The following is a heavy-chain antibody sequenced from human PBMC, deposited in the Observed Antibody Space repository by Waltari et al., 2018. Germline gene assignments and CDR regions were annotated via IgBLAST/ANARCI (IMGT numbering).Heavy chain of an antibody. Sequence: EVQLFASGGGLVQPGGSLRLSCAASGFTFSSSATTWPRQAPGKGLGWVSAISGSGGSTYYAGSVKGRFTISRDNSKNTLYLQMNSLRAEDTAVYYCAKDGARMDYWGQGTLVTVSS. D-gene: IGHD1-26*01. J-gene: IGHJ4*02. V-gene: IGHV3-23*01. CDR2: ISGSGGST. CDR3: AKDGARMDY. CDR1: GFTFSSSA.